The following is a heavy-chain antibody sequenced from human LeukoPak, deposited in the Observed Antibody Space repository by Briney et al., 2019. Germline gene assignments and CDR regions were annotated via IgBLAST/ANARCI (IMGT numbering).Heavy chain of an antibody. CDR2: IHYSGLT. D-gene: IGHD1-7*01. J-gene: IGHJ4*02. Sequence: SETLSLTCTVSGGSVNGYYWNWIRQAPGKGLEWIGFIHYSGLTVYSPSLQSRVSMSVDTSRNQFSLDLSSVTAADTALYYCARDPPEDEWNSLDSWGQGILVAVSS. CDR3: ARDPPEDEWNSLDS. V-gene: IGHV4-59*02. CDR1: GGSVNGYY.